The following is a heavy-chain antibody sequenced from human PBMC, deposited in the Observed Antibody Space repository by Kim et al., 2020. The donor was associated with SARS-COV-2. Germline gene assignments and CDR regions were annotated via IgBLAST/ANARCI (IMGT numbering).Heavy chain of an antibody. CDR1: GFTFSGYT. V-gene: IGHV3-23*01. CDR3: AKSYCNNLDCKLFHF. J-gene: IGHJ4*02. D-gene: IGHD2-21*02. Sequence: GGSLRLSCAASGFTFSGYTMTWVRQAPGKGLEWVSSITVSGDGTKYADSVKGRFTISRDNSKNTLYLQMDSLRAEDTAVYSCAKSYCNNLDCKLFHFWGQGTLVTVSS. CDR2: ITVSGDGT.